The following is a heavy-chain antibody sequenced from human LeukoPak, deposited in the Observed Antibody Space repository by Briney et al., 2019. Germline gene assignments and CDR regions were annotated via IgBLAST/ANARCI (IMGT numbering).Heavy chain of an antibody. CDR1: GFTFSSYG. CDR3: ATEYYYDSSGYLMDY. Sequence: GGSLRLSCTASGFTFSSYGMHWVRQAPGKGLEWAAFIRYDGSNKYYADSVKGRFTISRDNSRNTLYLQMNSLRAEDTAVYYCATEYYYDSSGYLMDYWGQGTLVTVSS. J-gene: IGHJ4*02. D-gene: IGHD3-22*01. CDR2: IRYDGSNK. V-gene: IGHV3-30*02.